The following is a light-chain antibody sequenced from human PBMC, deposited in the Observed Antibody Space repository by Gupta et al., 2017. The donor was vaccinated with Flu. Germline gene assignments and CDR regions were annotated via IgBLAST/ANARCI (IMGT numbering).Light chain of an antibody. V-gene: IGLV8-61*01. CDR3: VLYMGSGSWV. Sequence: LTCGLSSGSVSTNFYPSWYQQTPGQAPRTLIYNTNTLSSGVPDRFSGSILGNKAALIITGAQADDESDYYCVLYMGSGSWVFGGGTKLTVL. CDR2: NTN. J-gene: IGLJ3*02. CDR1: SGSVSTNFY.